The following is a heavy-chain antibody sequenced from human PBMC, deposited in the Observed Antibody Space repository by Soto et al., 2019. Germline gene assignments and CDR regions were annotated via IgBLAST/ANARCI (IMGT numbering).Heavy chain of an antibody. J-gene: IGHJ6*02. CDR2: ISYDGSNK. Sequence: QVQLVESGGGVVQPGRSLRLSCAASGFTFSSYAMHWVRQAPGKGLEWVALISYDGSNKYYADSVKGRFTISRDNSKNTLYLQMNSLRAEDTAVYYCARDTEPRYYYYGMDVWGQGTTVTVSS. CDR3: ARDTEPRYYYYGMDV. V-gene: IGHV3-30-3*01. D-gene: IGHD2-8*02. CDR1: GFTFSSYA.